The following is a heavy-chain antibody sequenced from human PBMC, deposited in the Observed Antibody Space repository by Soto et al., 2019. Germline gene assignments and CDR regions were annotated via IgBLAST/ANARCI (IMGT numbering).Heavy chain of an antibody. CDR1: GFTFSSYG. CDR2: ISYDGSNK. D-gene: IGHD5-18*01. J-gene: IGHJ4*02. CDR3: AKDRQLRGSSFFDY. V-gene: IGHV3-30*18. Sequence: QVQLVESGGGVVQPGRSLRLSCAASGFTFSSYGMHWVRQAPGKGLEWVAVISYDGSNKYYADSVKGRFTISRDNSKNTLYLQMNSLRAEDTAVYYCAKDRQLRGSSFFDYWGQGTLVTVSS.